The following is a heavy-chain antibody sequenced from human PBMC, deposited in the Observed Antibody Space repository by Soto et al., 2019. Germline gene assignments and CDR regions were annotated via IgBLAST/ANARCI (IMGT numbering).Heavy chain of an antibody. CDR3: ARDTGDGTFDF. D-gene: IGHD7-27*01. J-gene: IGHJ4*02. CDR2: INAGYGNT. V-gene: IGHV1-3*01. CDR1: GYTFSSYA. Sequence: SVKVSCKASGYTFSSYAMHWVRQAPGQRLEWMGWINAGYGNTKSSQKFQDRVTISRDTSASTAYMELTSLRSEDTAVYYCARDTGDGTFDFWGQGTMVTVSS.